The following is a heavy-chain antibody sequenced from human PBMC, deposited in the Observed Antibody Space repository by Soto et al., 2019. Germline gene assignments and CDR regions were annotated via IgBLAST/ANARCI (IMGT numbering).Heavy chain of an antibody. CDR1: GFTFSSYG. CDR2: IWYDGSNK. Sequence: GGSLRLSCAASGFTFSSYGMHWFRQAPGKGLEWVAVIWYDGSNKYYADSVKGRFTISRDNSKNTLYLQMNSLRAEDTAVYYCARDDSSSHLGMDVWGQGTTVTVSS. D-gene: IGHD6-6*01. J-gene: IGHJ6*02. V-gene: IGHV3-33*01. CDR3: ARDDSSSHLGMDV.